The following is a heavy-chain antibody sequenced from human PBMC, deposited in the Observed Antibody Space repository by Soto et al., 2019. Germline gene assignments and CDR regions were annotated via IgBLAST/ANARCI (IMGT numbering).Heavy chain of an antibody. Sequence: EVQLLESGGTLVQPGGSRRLSCVASGFTFSTHPMNWARQAPGKGLDWVSRLTADSADTSYADSIKGRFTISRDNSKNTLYLQMNSLRAEDTAIYYCAKGLDRASLDFWGQGALVTVSS. CDR2: LTADSADT. J-gene: IGHJ4*02. V-gene: IGHV3-23*01. D-gene: IGHD1-1*01. CDR3: AKGLDRASLDF. CDR1: GFTFSTHP.